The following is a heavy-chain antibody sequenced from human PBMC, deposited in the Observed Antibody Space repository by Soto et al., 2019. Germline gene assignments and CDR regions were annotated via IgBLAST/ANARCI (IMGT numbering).Heavy chain of an antibody. CDR1: GGSISDISYC. D-gene: IGHD2-21*02. J-gene: IGHJ5*02. CDR3: ARNTSGSDSLEP. Sequence: PSETLSLTCTVSGGSISDISYCWVWLRQPPGKGLQWIGCMFYSGATYYNPSLKNRVTLSVDTSNNEFSLKLVSVTAPATAVYYRARNTSGSDSLEPWGQGTLVTVPS. CDR2: MFYSGAT. V-gene: IGHV4-39*01.